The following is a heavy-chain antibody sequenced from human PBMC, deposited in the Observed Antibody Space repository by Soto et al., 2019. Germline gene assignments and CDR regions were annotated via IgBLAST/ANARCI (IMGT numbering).Heavy chain of an antibody. Sequence: LSLTCAVSGGSISSGGYSWSWIRQPPGKGLEWIGYIYHSGSTYYNPSLKSRVTISVDRSKNQFSLKLSSVTAADTAVYYCARAVSYYYDSSGLSWFDPGGQGTRVTVS. CDR3: ARAVSYYYDSSGLSWFDP. D-gene: IGHD3-22*01. CDR2: IYHSGST. J-gene: IGHJ5*02. V-gene: IGHV4-30-2*01. CDR1: GGSISSGGYS.